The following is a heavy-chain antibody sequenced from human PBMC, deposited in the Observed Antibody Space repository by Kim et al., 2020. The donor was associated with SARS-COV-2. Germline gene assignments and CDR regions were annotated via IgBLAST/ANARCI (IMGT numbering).Heavy chain of an antibody. V-gene: IGHV3-30*18. CDR3: AKKLGTGFYFEK. Sequence: GGSLRLSCAASGFVFSEYGMHWVRQAPGMRPEWVAVISYDGSNKYYVDSVKGRFTISRDNSRNTLYLQMNSLRSEDTAMYYCAKKLGTGFYFEKCGQGTL. J-gene: IGHJ4*02. CDR2: ISYDGSNK. CDR1: GFVFSEYG. D-gene: IGHD1-1*01.